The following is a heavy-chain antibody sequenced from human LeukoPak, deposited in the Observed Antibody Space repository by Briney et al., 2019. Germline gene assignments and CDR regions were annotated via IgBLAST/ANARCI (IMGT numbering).Heavy chain of an antibody. CDR2: IKQDGSEK. Sequence: GGSLRLSCAASGFTFSSYWMSWVRQAPGKGLEGVAHIKQDGSEKYYVDSVKGRFTISRDNSKNTLFLQMNSLRAEDTAVYYCARGENSKTYPVSGYWGQGTLVTVSS. D-gene: IGHD2/OR15-2a*01. J-gene: IGHJ4*02. V-gene: IGHV3-7*01. CDR1: GFTFSSYW. CDR3: ARGENSKTYPVSGY.